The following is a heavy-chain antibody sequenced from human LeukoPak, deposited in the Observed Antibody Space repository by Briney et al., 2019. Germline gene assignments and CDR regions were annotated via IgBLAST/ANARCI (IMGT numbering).Heavy chain of an antibody. CDR3: ARDDPDLLGYCSGGSCYHLTHGWFDP. V-gene: IGHV1-18*01. CDR2: ISVYNGNT. CDR1: GYTFTSYG. D-gene: IGHD2-15*01. Sequence: ASVKVSCKASGYTFTSYGISWVRQATGQGLEWMGWISVYNGNTNYAQKFQGRVTLTTDTSTSTAYMELRSLRSDDTAVYYCARDDPDLLGYCSGGSCYHLTHGWFDPWGQGTLVTVSS. J-gene: IGHJ5*02.